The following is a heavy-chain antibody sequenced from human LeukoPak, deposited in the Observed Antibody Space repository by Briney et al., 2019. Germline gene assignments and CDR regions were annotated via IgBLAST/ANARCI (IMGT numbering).Heavy chain of an antibody. J-gene: IGHJ4*02. D-gene: IGHD6-19*01. CDR3: ARDISAVAGTFDY. V-gene: IGHV1-3*03. CDR2: IDAGNGRT. CDR1: GYDFTKYA. Sequence: ASVKVSCKASGYDFTKYAVQWVRQAPGQRLEWMGWIDAGNGRTKYSQDFQGRVTISRDTSASIAYMELSSLRSDDMAVYYCARDISAVAGTFDYWGQGTLVTVSS.